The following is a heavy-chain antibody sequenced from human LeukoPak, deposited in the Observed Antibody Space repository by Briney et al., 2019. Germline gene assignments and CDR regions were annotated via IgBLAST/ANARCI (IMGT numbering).Heavy chain of an antibody. Sequence: SETLSLTCTVSGGSISSYYWSWIRQPAGKGLEWIGRIYTSGSTNYNPSLKSRVTMSVDTSKNQFSLKLSSVTAADTAVYYCARDSGYCTNGVCYGENNWFDPGGQGTLVTVSS. CDR2: IYTSGST. D-gene: IGHD2-8*01. J-gene: IGHJ5*02. CDR1: GGSISSYY. CDR3: ARDSGYCTNGVCYGENNWFDP. V-gene: IGHV4-4*07.